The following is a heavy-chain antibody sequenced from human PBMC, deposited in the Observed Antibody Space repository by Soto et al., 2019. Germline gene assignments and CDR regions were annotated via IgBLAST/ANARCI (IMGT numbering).Heavy chain of an antibody. J-gene: IGHJ4*02. CDR2: ISAYNGNT. Sequence: GASVKVSCKASGYTFTSYVISWVRQAPGQGLEWMGWISAYNGNTNYAQKLQGRVTMTTDTSTSTAYMELRSLRSDDTAVYYCARAYCSGGSCYSWDFDYWGQGTLVTVSS. CDR1: GYTFTSYV. V-gene: IGHV1-18*01. D-gene: IGHD2-15*01. CDR3: ARAYCSGGSCYSWDFDY.